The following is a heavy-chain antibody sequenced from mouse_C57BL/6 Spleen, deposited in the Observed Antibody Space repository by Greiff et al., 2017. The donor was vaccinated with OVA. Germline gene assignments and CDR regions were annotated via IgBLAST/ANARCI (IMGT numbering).Heavy chain of an antibody. J-gene: IGHJ4*01. Sequence: VQLQQPGAELVMPGASVKLSCKASGYTFTSYWMHWVKQRPGQGLEWIGEIDPSDSYTNYNQKFKGKSTLTVDKSSSTAYMQLSSLTSEDSAVYYCARRPGSSSMDYWGQGTSVTVSS. CDR1: GYTFTSYW. V-gene: IGHV1-69*01. D-gene: IGHD1-1*01. CDR3: ARRPGSSSMDY. CDR2: IDPSDSYT.